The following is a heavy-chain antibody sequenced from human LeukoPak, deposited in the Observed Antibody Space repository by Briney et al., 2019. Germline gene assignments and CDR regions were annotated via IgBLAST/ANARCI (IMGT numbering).Heavy chain of an antibody. D-gene: IGHD3-10*01. CDR3: ARGRTMIRGVSWFDP. Sequence: GASLKVSCKASGYSFIDYYIHWVRQAPGQGLEWMGWINPNSGATKYAQKFQGRVTMTRDTSISTAYMGLTSLRSDDTAVYYCARGRTMIRGVSWFDPWGQGTLVSVSS. CDR2: INPNSGAT. J-gene: IGHJ5*02. CDR1: GYSFIDYY. V-gene: IGHV1-2*02.